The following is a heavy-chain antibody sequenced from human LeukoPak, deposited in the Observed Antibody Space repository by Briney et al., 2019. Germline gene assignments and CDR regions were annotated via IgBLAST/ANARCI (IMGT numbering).Heavy chain of an antibody. Sequence: ASVKVSCKVSGYTLTELSMHWVRQAPGKGLEWMGGFDPEDGETIYAQKFQGRVTMTGDTSTDTAYMELSSLRSEDTAVYYCATLAGYYFDYWGQGTLVTVSS. V-gene: IGHV1-24*01. CDR2: FDPEDGET. D-gene: IGHD6-19*01. J-gene: IGHJ4*02. CDR3: ATLAGYYFDY. CDR1: GYTLTELS.